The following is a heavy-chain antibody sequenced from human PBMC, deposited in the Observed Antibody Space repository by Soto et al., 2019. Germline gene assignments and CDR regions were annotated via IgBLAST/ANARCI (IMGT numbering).Heavy chain of an antibody. Sequence: PGGSLRLSCAASGFTFSSYSMNWVRQAPGKGLEWVSYISSSSSTIYYADSVKGRFTISRDNAKNSLYLQMNSLRDEDTAVYYCARDLAYYDILTGYSHSCGMDVWGQGTTVTVSS. D-gene: IGHD3-9*01. V-gene: IGHV3-48*02. CDR2: ISSSSSTI. CDR1: GFTFSSYS. J-gene: IGHJ6*02. CDR3: ARDLAYYDILTGYSHSCGMDV.